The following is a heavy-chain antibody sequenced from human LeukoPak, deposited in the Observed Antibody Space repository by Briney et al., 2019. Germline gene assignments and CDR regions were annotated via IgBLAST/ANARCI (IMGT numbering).Heavy chain of an antibody. CDR3: ARTLCGAAAG. J-gene: IGHJ4*02. D-gene: IGHD3-3*01. V-gene: IGHV3-48*03. Sequence: GGSLRLSCAASGFTFSVYEMIWVRQAPGKGLEWVSYISSNGRTIYYADSVKGRFTISRDNAKNSLYRQMNSLRAEDTAVYYCARTLCGAAAGWGQGTLVTVSS. CDR1: GFTFSVYE. CDR2: ISSNGRTI.